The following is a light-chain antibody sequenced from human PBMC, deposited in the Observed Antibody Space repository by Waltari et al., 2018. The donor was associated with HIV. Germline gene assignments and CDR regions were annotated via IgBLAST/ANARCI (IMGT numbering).Light chain of an antibody. Sequence: SGLTQPASVSGFPGQSITISCTGADIDFGFYNFVSWYHQHPGKVPKVILSKVDSRASGVSDRFSGSKSGNTASLTISGLRTEDEGVYFCASYTANDTVMFAGGTTVTVL. V-gene: IGLV2-14*01. CDR1: DIDFGFYNF. CDR2: KVD. J-gene: IGLJ3*02. CDR3: ASYTANDTVM.